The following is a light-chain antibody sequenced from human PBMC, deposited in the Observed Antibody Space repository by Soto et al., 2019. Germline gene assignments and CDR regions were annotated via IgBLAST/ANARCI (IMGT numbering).Light chain of an antibody. CDR1: QSVSSRS. V-gene: IGKV3-20*01. CDR3: PQYWSSNT. Sequence: EIVLTQSPCTLSLSPGERATLSCRASQSVSSRSLDWYQQKGGQAPILLIYVASRRATGLPARFSGSGSWTSFTLNISSLDTEDFPVYYCPQYWSSNTIGKGTKLEIK. CDR2: VAS. J-gene: IGKJ2*01.